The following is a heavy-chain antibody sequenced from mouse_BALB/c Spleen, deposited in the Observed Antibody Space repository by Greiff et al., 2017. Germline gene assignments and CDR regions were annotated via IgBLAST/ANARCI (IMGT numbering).Heavy chain of an antibody. CDR2: ISSGGSYT. CDR1: GFTFSSYG. Sequence: EVMLVESGGDLVKPGGSLKLSCAASGFTFSSYGMSWVRQTPDKRLEWVATISSGGSYTYYPDSVKGRFTISRDNAKNTLYLQMSSLKSEDTAMYYCARLDGYDVAYWGQGTLVTVSA. V-gene: IGHV5-6*01. J-gene: IGHJ3*01. D-gene: IGHD2-2*01. CDR3: ARLDGYDVAY.